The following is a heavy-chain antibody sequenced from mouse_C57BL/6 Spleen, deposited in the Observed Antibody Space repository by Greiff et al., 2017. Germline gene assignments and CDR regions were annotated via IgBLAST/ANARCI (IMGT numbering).Heavy chain of an antibody. CDR2: INPSTGGT. CDR3: ARTTRGFDY. V-gene: IGHV1-42*01. D-gene: IGHD2-12*01. Sequence: VQLQQSGPELVKPGASVKISCKASGYSFTGYYMNWVKQSPEKSPEWIGEINPSTGGTTNNQKFKAKATLTVDKSSSTAYMQLKSLTSEASAVYYCARTTRGFDYWGQGTTLTVSS. CDR1: GYSFTGYY. J-gene: IGHJ2*01.